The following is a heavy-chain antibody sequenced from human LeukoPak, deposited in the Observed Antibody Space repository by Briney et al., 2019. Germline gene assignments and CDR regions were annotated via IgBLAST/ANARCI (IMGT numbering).Heavy chain of an antibody. CDR3: AIYDFWSGYYTPAIDY. V-gene: IGHV4-39*07. J-gene: IGHJ4*02. Sequence: SETLSLTCTVSGGSISSSSYYWGWIRQPPGKGLEWIGSIYYSRSTYYDPSLKSRVTISVDTSKNQFSLKLSSVTAADTAVYYCAIYDFWSGYYTPAIDYWGQGTLVTVSS. D-gene: IGHD3-3*01. CDR2: IYYSRST. CDR1: GGSISSSSYY.